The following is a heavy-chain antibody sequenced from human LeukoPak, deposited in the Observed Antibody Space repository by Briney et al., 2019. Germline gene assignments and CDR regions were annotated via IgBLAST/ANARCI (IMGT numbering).Heavy chain of an antibody. CDR1: GYTFTGYY. D-gene: IGHD3-22*01. CDR3: ARDRGYSTPPYYYNYMDV. Sequence: ASVKVSCRASGYTFTGYYMHWVRQAPGQGLEWMGRINPNSGGTNYAQKFQGRVTMTRDTSISTAYMELSRLRSDDTAVYYCARDRGYSTPPYYYNYMDVWGKGTTVTVSS. V-gene: IGHV1-2*06. CDR2: INPNSGGT. J-gene: IGHJ6*03.